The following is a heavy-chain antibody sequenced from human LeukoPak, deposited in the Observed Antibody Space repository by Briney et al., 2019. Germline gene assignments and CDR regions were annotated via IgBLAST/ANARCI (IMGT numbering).Heavy chain of an antibody. CDR1: GLTVSSSY. V-gene: IGHV3-21*01. D-gene: IGHD3-22*01. CDR2: ISSGSSYI. CDR3: ARDLLGYYYDSSGSY. Sequence: GGSLRLSCAASGLTVSSSYMSWVRQAPGKGLEWVSSISSGSSYIYYADSVKGRFTISRDNAKNSLYLQMNSLRAEGTAVYYCARDLLGYYYDSSGSYWGQGTLVTVSS. J-gene: IGHJ4*02.